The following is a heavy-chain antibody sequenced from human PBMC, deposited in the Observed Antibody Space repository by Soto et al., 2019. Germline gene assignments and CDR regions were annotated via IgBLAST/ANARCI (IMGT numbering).Heavy chain of an antibody. J-gene: IGHJ6*02. CDR3: VATGRYYYYYGMDV. CDR2: IYYSGST. V-gene: IGHV4-39*01. D-gene: IGHD1-1*01. Sequence: GSISSSSSYWGWTRQPPGKGLEWIGSIYYSGSTYYNPSLKSRVTISVDTSKNQFSLKLSSVTAADTAVYYCVATGRYYYYYGMDVWGQGTTVTVSS. CDR1: GSISSSSSY.